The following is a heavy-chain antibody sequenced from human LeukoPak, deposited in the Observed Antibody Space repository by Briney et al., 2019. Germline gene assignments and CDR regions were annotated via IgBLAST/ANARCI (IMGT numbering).Heavy chain of an antibody. CDR3: ARIYGDVRVGYYFDY. CDR2: INPSGGST. D-gene: IGHD4-17*01. CDR1: GYTFTSYY. J-gene: IGHJ4*02. Sequence: ASVKVSCKASGYTFTSYYMHWVRQAPGQGLEWMGLINPSGGSTSYAQKFQGRVTMTRDTSTSTVYMEMGSLRSEDTAVYYCARIYGDVRVGYYFDYWGQGTLVTVSS. V-gene: IGHV1-46*01.